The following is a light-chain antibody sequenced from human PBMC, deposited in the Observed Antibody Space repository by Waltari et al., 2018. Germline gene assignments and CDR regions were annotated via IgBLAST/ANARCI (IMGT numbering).Light chain of an antibody. J-gene: IGKJ4*01. Sequence: EIVLTQSPGTLSWSPGERATLSCRASQSVSRNYLTWYQQKGGQAPRLLIHGASIRATGIPDRFSGSGSGTDFTLTISRLEPEDFAVYYCQQYDGEVLTFGGGTKVEI. CDR3: QQYDGEVLT. V-gene: IGKV3-20*01. CDR1: QSVSRNY. CDR2: GAS.